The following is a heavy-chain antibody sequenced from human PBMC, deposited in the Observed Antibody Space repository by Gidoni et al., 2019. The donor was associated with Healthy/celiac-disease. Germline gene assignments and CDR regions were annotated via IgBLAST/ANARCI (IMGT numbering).Heavy chain of an antibody. J-gene: IGHJ3*02. CDR3: AREGSSWDGAFDI. Sequence: QVQLQESGPGLVKPSQTLSLTCPVPGGSVSSGGYYWSWIRQHPGKGLEWIGYIYYSGSTYYNPSLKSRVTISVDTSKNQFSLKLSSVTAADTAVYYCAREGSSWDGAFDIWGQGTMVTVSS. D-gene: IGHD6-13*01. CDR1: GGSVSSGGYY. V-gene: IGHV4-31*03. CDR2: IYYSGST.